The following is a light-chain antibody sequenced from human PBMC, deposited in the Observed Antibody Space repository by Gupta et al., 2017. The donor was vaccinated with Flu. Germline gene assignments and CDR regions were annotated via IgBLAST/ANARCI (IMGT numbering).Light chain of an antibody. V-gene: IGKV1-5*03. CDR2: EAS. Sequence: DIQMTQSPSSLSASVGDRVTITCRASQSIRTWLAWYQQKPGKAPRILIHEASVLEDGVPSRFSGSGSGTEFTLTISSLQPDDFATYYCQQYNTYTGTFGQGTKVEFK. J-gene: IGKJ1*01. CDR3: QQYNTYTGT. CDR1: QSIRTW.